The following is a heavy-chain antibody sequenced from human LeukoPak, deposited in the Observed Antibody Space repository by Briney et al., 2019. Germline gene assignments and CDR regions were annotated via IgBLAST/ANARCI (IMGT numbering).Heavy chain of an antibody. CDR3: ARSIAARRGYIDY. D-gene: IGHD6-6*01. J-gene: IGHJ4*02. CDR1: GYSISSGYY. V-gene: IGHV4-38-2*02. Sequence: SETLSLTXTVSGYSISSGYYWGWIRKPPGKGLEWIGSIYHSGSTYYNPSLKSRVTISVDTSKNQFSLKLSSVTAADTAVYYCARSIAARRGYIDYWGQGTLVTVSS. CDR2: IYHSGST.